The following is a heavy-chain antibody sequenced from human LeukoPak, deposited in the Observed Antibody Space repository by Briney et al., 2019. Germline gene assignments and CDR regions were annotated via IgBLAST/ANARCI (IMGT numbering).Heavy chain of an antibody. V-gene: IGHV3-49*04. CDR1: GFTFGDYA. Sequence: GGFLRLSCTGSGFTFGDYAMNWVRQAPGKGLEWVGLIRSKAYGGAAEYAASVKGRFAISRDDSKSIAYLQMNSLKTEDTAVYYCTRGRRPNIAAAGNAFDIWGQGTMVTVSS. CDR2: IRSKAYGGAA. D-gene: IGHD6-13*01. CDR3: TRGRRPNIAAAGNAFDI. J-gene: IGHJ3*02.